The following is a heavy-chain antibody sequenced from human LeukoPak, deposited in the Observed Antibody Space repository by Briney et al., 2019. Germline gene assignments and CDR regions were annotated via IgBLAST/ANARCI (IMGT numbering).Heavy chain of an antibody. Sequence: GASVKVSCKASGGTFSSYAISWVRQVPGQGLEWMGGIIPIFGTANYAQKFQGRVTITADKSTSTAYMELSSLRSEDTAVYYCARSLNYSYQYYYMDVWGKGTTVTVSS. CDR1: GGTFSSYA. V-gene: IGHV1-69*06. CDR3: ARSLNYSYQYYYMDV. D-gene: IGHD1-7*01. CDR2: IIPIFGTA. J-gene: IGHJ6*03.